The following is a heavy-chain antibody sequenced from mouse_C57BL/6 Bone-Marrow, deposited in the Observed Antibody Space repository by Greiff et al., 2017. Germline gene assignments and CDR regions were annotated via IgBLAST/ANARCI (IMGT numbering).Heavy chain of an antibody. J-gene: IGHJ1*03. CDR2: IDPETGGT. CDR3: SIYFDV. Sequence: QVQLQQSGAELVRPGASVTLSCKASGYTFTDYEMHWVKQTPVHGLEWIGAIDPETGGTAYNQKFKGTAILTADKSSSTAYMELRSLTSEDSAVYYCSIYFDVWGTGTTVTVAS. V-gene: IGHV1-15*01. CDR1: GYTFTDYE.